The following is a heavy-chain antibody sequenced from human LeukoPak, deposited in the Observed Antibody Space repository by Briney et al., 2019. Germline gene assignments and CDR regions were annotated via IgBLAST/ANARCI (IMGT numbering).Heavy chain of an antibody. CDR3: AADRYGSGSPRY. D-gene: IGHD3-10*01. CDR2: IVVGSGNT. Sequence: GASVTVSCKASGFTFTSSAVQWVRQARGQRLEWIGWIVVGSGNTNYAQKFQERVTITRDMSTSTAYMELSSLRSEDTAVYYCAADRYGSGSPRYWGQGTLVTVSS. V-gene: IGHV1-58*01. CDR1: GFTFTSSA. J-gene: IGHJ4*02.